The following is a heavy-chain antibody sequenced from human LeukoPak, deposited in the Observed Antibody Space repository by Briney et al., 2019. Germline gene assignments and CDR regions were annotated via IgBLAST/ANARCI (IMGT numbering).Heavy chain of an antibody. CDR1: GGSLSGHY. CDR2: VSYTGRT. J-gene: IGHJ3*01. V-gene: IGHV4-59*11. Sequence: TLETLSLSCTVSGGSLSGHYRSWIRQPPGKRLEWIGYVSYTGRTKYNPSLQSRVTISIDTSKSQFSLKLTSVTSADTAVYSCARLLDNDISGVTDTSTVWGQGTTVIVSS. D-gene: IGHD3-22*01. CDR3: ARLLDNDISGVTDTSTV.